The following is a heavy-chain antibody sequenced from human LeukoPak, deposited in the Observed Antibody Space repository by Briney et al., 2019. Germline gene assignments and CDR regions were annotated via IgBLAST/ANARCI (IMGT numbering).Heavy chain of an antibody. Sequence: SETLSLTCTVSGYSISSGYYWGWIQQPPGKGLEWIGSIYHRGSTYYNPSLKSRVTISVDTSKNQFSLKLSSVTAADTAVYYCARTNYGADFDYWGQGTLVSVSS. D-gene: IGHD4-17*01. CDR1: GYSISSGYY. V-gene: IGHV4-38-2*02. J-gene: IGHJ4*02. CDR2: IYHRGST. CDR3: ARTNYGADFDY.